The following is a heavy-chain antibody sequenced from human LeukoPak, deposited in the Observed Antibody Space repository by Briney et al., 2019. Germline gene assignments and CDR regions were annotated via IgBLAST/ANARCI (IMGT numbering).Heavy chain of an antibody. J-gene: IGHJ3*02. D-gene: IGHD4-17*01. Sequence: SQTLSLTCTVSGVSMSSGAFYWSWIRQHPGKGLEWIGNIYYSGSTYYNPSLKSRVTISVDRSKNQFSLKLTSVTAADTAVYYCARAFPFDDYGDPDAFDIWGQGTMVTASS. CDR1: GVSMSSGAFY. V-gene: IGHV4-30-4*08. CDR2: IYYSGST. CDR3: ARAFPFDDYGDPDAFDI.